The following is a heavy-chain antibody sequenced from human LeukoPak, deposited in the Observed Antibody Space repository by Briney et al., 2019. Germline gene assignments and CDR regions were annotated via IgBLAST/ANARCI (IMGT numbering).Heavy chain of an antibody. CDR1: GFNFANHA. V-gene: IGHV3-23*01. CDR2: ISDRGDRT. Sequence: GGSLRLSCAASGFNFANHAMSWVRQAPGKGLEWVSAISDRGDRTWDADSVKGRVTISRDNYKNTLFLQMNSLRAEDTAIYYCAKDSYDSSGSRYDYWGQGTLVTVSS. J-gene: IGHJ4*02. D-gene: IGHD3-22*01. CDR3: AKDSYDSSGSRYDY.